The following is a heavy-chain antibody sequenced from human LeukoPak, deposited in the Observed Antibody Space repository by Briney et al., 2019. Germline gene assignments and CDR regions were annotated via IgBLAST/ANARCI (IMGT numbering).Heavy chain of an antibody. J-gene: IGHJ4*02. V-gene: IGHV1-18*01. CDR1: GYTFTSYG. D-gene: IGHD3-22*01. CDR3: AREWTYYYDSSGYPGGNDY. Sequence: VASVKVSCKASGYTFTSYGISWVRQAPGQGLEWMGWISAYNGNTNYAQKLQGRVTMTTDTSTSTAYMELRSLRSDDTAVYYCAREWTYYYDSSGYPGGNDYWGQGTLVTVSS. CDR2: ISAYNGNT.